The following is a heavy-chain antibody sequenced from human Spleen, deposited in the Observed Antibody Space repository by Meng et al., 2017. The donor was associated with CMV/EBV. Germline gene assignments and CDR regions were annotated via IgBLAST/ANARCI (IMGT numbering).Heavy chain of an antibody. CDR3: ARFRGGTSPLDY. V-gene: IGHV4-61*01. Sequence: SETLSLTCTVSGGSVSSGSYYWSWLRQPPGKGLEWIGYIYYSGSTNYNPSLKSRVTISVDTSKNQFSLKLSSVTAADTAVYYCARFRGGTSPLDYWGQGTLVTVSS. D-gene: IGHD3-10*01. CDR1: GGSVSSGSYY. J-gene: IGHJ4*02. CDR2: IYYSGST.